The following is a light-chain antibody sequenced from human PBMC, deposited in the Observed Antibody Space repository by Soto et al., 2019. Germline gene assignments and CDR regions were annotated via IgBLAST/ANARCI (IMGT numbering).Light chain of an antibody. CDR1: QSVASN. CDR2: DAS. Sequence: EIVMMQSPATLSVSPGERATLSCRASQSVASNLAWYQQKPGQSPRLLIYDASTRATGIPARFSGSGSGTYFTLTISSLQSEASAIYYCHQYNNWPPNYTFGQGTKLEIK. CDR3: HQYNNWPPNYT. J-gene: IGKJ2*01. V-gene: IGKV3-15*01.